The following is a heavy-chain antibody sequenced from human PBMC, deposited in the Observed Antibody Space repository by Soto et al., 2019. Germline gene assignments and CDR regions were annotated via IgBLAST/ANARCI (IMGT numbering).Heavy chain of an antibody. D-gene: IGHD2-2*01. CDR3: ARDLWDIVVVPAEGPGFDP. CDR2: INPSGGST. J-gene: IGHJ5*02. V-gene: IGHV1-46*03. CDR1: GYTFTSYY. Sequence: GASVKVSCKASGYTFTSYYMHWVRQAPGQGLEWMGIINPSGGSTSYAQKFQGRVTMTRDTSTSTVYMELSSLRSEDTAVYYCARDLWDIVVVPAEGPGFDPWGQGTLVTVSS.